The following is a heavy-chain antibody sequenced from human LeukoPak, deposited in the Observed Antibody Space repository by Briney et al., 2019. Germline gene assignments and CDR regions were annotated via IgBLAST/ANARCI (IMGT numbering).Heavy chain of an antibody. CDR1: GDSISSSTYY. J-gene: IGHJ5*02. CDR3: ARGLTGPWLGYNWFDP. V-gene: IGHV4-39*07. CDR2: IYYSGST. D-gene: IGHD6-19*01. Sequence: SETLSLTCTVSGDSISSSTYYWGWIRQPPGKGLEWIGSIYYSGSTYYNPSLKSRVTISVDTSKNQFSLKLRSVTAADTAVYYCARGLTGPWLGYNWFDPWGQGTLVTVSS.